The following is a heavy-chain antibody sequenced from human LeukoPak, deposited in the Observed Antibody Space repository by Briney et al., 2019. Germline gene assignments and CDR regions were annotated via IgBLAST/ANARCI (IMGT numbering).Heavy chain of an antibody. D-gene: IGHD3-16*01. Sequence: SETLSLTCTVAGGSISRSRYYWGWIRQPPGKGLEWIGSIYYSGSTNYNPSLKSRVTISVDTSKNQFSLKLSSVTAADTAVYYCAREIRRGSGGFDYWGQGTLVTVSS. CDR2: IYYSGST. CDR1: GGSISRSRYY. CDR3: AREIRRGSGGFDY. V-gene: IGHV4-39*07. J-gene: IGHJ4*02.